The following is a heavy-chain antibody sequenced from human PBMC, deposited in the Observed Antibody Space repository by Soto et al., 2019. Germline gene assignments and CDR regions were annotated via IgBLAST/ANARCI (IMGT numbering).Heavy chain of an antibody. J-gene: IGHJ6*02. V-gene: IGHV5-51*01. CDR1: GYSFTSYW. D-gene: IGHD2-21*02. CDR2: IYPGDSDT. Sequence: PGESLKISCKGSGYSFTSYWIGWVRQMPGKGLEWMGIIYPGDSDTRYSPSFQGQVTISADKSISTAYLQWSSLKASDTAMYYCARQVVTAIDYYYYGMDVWGQGTTVTV. CDR3: ARQVVTAIDYYYYGMDV.